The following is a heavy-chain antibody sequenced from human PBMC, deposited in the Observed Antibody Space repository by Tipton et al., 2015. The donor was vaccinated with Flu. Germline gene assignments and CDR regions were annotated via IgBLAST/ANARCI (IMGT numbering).Heavy chain of an antibody. CDR3: ARVTELLWFGEARGWFDP. Sequence: TLSLTCTVSGGSISSGSYYWGWIRQPPGKGLEWIGEINHSGSTNYNPSLKSRVTISVDTSKNQFSLKLSSVTAADTAVYYCARVTELLWFGEARGWFDPWGQGTLVTVSS. CDR1: GGSISSGSYY. CDR2: INHSGST. J-gene: IGHJ5*02. D-gene: IGHD3-10*01. V-gene: IGHV4-39*07.